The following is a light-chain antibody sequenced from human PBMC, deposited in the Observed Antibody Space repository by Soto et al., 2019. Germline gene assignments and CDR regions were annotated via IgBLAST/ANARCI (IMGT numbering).Light chain of an antibody. CDR3: QQYNNWLT. V-gene: IGKV3D-15*01. J-gene: IGKJ4*01. Sequence: EIVMTQSPATLSVKQGERATLSCRASQSVSSNLAWYQQKPGQAPRLLIYGASTRATGIPARFSGSGSGTEFTLTISSLQSEDFAVYYCQQYNNWLTFGGGTNVDVK. CDR1: QSVSSN. CDR2: GAS.